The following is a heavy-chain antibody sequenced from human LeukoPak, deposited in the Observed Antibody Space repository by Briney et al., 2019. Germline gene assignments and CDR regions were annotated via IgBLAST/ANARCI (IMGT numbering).Heavy chain of an antibody. CDR2: IYSGGST. D-gene: IGHD6-19*01. V-gene: IGHV3-53*01. Sequence: GSLRLSCAASGFTVSSNYMSWVRQAPGKGLEWVSVIYSGGSTYYADSVKGRFTISRDNSKNTLYLQMNSLRAEDTAVYYCAREVSSGWLGNFFDYWGQGTLVTVSS. CDR1: GFTVSSNY. CDR3: AREVSSGWLGNFFDY. J-gene: IGHJ4*02.